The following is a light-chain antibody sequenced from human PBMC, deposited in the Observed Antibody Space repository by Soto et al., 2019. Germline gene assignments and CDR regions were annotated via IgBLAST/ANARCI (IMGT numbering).Light chain of an antibody. V-gene: IGKV1-33*01. CDR2: DAS. CDR1: QDISNY. Sequence: DIQMTQSPSSLAASVGDRVTITCQASQDISNYLNWYQQKPGKAPKLLIYDASNLETGVPSRFSGSGSGTDFTFTIRSLQPEDIATYYCQQYDNLPSLTFGGGTMGDIK. CDR3: QQYDNLPSLT. J-gene: IGKJ4*01.